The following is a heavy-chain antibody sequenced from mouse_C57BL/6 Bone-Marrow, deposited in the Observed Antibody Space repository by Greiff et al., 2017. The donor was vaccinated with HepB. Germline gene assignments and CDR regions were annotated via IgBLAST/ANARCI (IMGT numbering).Heavy chain of an antibody. Sequence: LQESGPELVKPGASVKLSCKASGYTFTSYDINWVKQRPGQGLEWIGWIYPRDGSTKYNEKFKGKATLTVDTSSSTAYMELHSLTSEDSAVYFCARGEVYDGQPFAYWGQGTLVTVSA. D-gene: IGHD2-3*01. CDR1: GYTFTSYD. CDR3: ARGEVYDGQPFAY. V-gene: IGHV1-85*01. CDR2: IYPRDGST. J-gene: IGHJ3*01.